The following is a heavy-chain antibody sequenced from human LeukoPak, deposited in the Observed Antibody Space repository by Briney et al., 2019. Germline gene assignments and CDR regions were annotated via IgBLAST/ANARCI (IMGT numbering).Heavy chain of an antibody. Sequence: GESLQISCKGSGYSFTSYWIGWVRQMPGKGLEWMGIIYPGDSDTNYSPSFQGHVTISADKSISTAYLQWSSLKASDTAMYYCALGYCSSTSCYDYWGQGTLVTVSS. J-gene: IGHJ4*02. CDR2: IYPGDSDT. D-gene: IGHD2-2*01. V-gene: IGHV5-51*01. CDR1: GYSFTSYW. CDR3: ALGYCSSTSCYDY.